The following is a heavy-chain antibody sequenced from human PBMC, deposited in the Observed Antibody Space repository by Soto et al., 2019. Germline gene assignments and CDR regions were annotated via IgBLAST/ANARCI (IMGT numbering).Heavy chain of an antibody. CDR1: GFTLTTHN. CDR3: ARDGDRGFDMDV. J-gene: IGHJ6*02. CDR2: IDTTSRTI. Sequence: EVQLVESGGGLVQPGGSLRLSCVASGFTLTTHNMNWVRQAPGKGLEWISYIDTTSRTIYYADSVKGRFTVSRDNAKNSVYLPMNSLRDEDTAVYYCARDGDRGFDMDVWGQGTTITVSS. V-gene: IGHV3-48*02.